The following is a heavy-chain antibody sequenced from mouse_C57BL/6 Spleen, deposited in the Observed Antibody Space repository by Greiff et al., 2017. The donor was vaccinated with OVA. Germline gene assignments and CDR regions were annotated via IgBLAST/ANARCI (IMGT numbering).Heavy chain of an antibody. Sequence: VQLQQPGAELVKPGASVKLSCKASGYTFTSYWMQWVKQRPGPGLEWIGEFDPSDSYTNYNQKFKGKATLTVDPSSSTAYMPLSSLTSEDSAVYYCARWRGYDYDGWFAYWGQGTLVTVSA. CDR2: FDPSDSYT. D-gene: IGHD2-4*01. CDR1: GYTFTSYW. CDR3: ARWRGYDYDGWFAY. J-gene: IGHJ3*01. V-gene: IGHV1-50*01.